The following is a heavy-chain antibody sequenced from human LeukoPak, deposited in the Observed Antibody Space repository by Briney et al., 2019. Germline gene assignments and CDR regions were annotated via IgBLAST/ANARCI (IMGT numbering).Heavy chain of an antibody. CDR2: INPNSGGT. CDR1: GYTFTGYY. CDR3: ARGIPSGVEMATNDY. V-gene: IGHV1-2*02. D-gene: IGHD5-24*01. Sequence: ASVKVSCKASGYTFTGYYMHWVRQAPGQGLEWMGWINPNSGGTNYAQKFQGRVTMTRDTSISTAYMELSRLRSDDTAVYYCARGIPSGVEMATNDYWGRGTLVTVSS. J-gene: IGHJ4*02.